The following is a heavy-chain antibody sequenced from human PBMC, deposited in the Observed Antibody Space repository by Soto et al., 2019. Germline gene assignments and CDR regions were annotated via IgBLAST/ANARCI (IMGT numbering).Heavy chain of an antibody. D-gene: IGHD2-15*01. CDR2: ISYDGSNK. J-gene: IGHJ4*02. CDR1: GFTFSSYA. V-gene: IGHV3-30-3*01. Sequence: QVQLVESGGGVVQPGRSLRLSCAASGFTFSSYAMHWVRQAPGKGLEWVAVISYDGSNKYYADSVKGRFTISRDNSKNTLYLQMNSLRAEDTAVYYCARSLGYCSGGSCYYFDYWGQATLVTVSS. CDR3: ARSLGYCSGGSCYYFDY.